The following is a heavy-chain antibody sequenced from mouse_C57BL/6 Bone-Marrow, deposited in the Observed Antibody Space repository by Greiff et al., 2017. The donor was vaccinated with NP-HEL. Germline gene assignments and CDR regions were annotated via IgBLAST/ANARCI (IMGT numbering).Heavy chain of an antibody. CDR1: GYTFTSYW. V-gene: IGHV1-50*01. Sequence: QVQLQQPGAELVKPGASVKLSCKASGYTFTSYWMQWVKQRPGHGLEWIGEIDPSDSYTNYNQKFKGKATLTVDTSSSTAYMQLSSLTSEDSAVYYCARGGAFAYWGQGTLVTVSA. J-gene: IGHJ3*01. CDR3: ARGGAFAY. CDR2: IDPSDSYT.